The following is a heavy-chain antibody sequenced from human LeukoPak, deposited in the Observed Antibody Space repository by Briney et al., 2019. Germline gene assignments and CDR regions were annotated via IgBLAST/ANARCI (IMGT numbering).Heavy chain of an antibody. CDR2: IIPIFGTA. D-gene: IGHD2-2*01. J-gene: IGHJ6*01. Sequence: SVKVSCKASGGTFSSYAISWVRQAPGQGLEWMGGIIPIFGTANYAQKFQGRVTIIADESTSTAYMELSSLRSEDTAVYYCARTLDIVVVPAASYYYYGMDVWGQGTTVTVSS. CDR1: GGTFSSYA. V-gene: IGHV1-69*13. CDR3: ARTLDIVVVPAASYYYYGMDV.